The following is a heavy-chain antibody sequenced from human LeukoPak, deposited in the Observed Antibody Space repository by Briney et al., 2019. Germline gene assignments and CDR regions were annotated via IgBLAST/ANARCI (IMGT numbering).Heavy chain of an antibody. Sequence: SETLSLTCTVSGGSISSGGYYWSWIRQHPGKGLEWIGYIYYSGSTYYNPSLKSRVTISVDTSKNQFSLKLSSVTAADTAVYYCARFFSTSCYSPGFWGQGTLVTVSS. CDR1: GGSISSGGYY. CDR3: ARFFSTSCYSPGF. J-gene: IGHJ4*02. CDR2: IYYSGST. V-gene: IGHV4-31*03. D-gene: IGHD2-2*01.